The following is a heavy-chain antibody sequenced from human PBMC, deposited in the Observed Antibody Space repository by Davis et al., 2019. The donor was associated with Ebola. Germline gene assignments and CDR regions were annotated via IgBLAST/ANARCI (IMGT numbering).Heavy chain of an antibody. CDR3: ARVPVVDFYYDSSGWGPFDY. Sequence: MPSETLSLTCSVSGGSTSSNNQYWGWIRQPPGKGLEWIGSIKYSGSTYYNPSLKSRVTMSADTAKNQFSLKLSSVSAADTAVYFCARVPVVDFYYDSSGWGPFDYWGQGTLVTVSS. V-gene: IGHV4-39*01. CDR2: IKYSGST. J-gene: IGHJ4*02. D-gene: IGHD3-22*01. CDR1: GGSTSSNNQY.